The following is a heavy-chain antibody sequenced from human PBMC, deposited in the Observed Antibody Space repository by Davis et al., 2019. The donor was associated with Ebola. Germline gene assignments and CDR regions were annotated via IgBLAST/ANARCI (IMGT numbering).Heavy chain of an antibody. Sequence: AASVKVSCKASGYTFTSYGISWVRQAPGQGLEWMGWMNPNSGNTGYAQKFQGRVTMTRNTSISTAYMELSSLRSEDTAVYYCARVTLTYGMDVWAQGTTVIVSS. CDR1: GYTFTSYG. D-gene: IGHD4-23*01. CDR3: ARVTLTYGMDV. CDR2: MNPNSGNT. V-gene: IGHV1-8*02. J-gene: IGHJ6*02.